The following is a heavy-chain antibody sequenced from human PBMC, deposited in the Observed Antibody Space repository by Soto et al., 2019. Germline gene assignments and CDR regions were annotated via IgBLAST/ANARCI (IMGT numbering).Heavy chain of an antibody. Sequence: SETLSLTCTVSGGSISSGGYYWSWIRQHPGKGLEWIGYIYYSGSTYYNPSLKSRVTISVDTSKNQFSLKLSSVTAADTAVYYCARDSYSNSEDYYYYYGMDVWGQGTTVTVSS. D-gene: IGHD4-4*01. V-gene: IGHV4-31*03. CDR2: IYYSGST. CDR3: ARDSYSNSEDYYYYYGMDV. J-gene: IGHJ6*02. CDR1: GGSISSGGYY.